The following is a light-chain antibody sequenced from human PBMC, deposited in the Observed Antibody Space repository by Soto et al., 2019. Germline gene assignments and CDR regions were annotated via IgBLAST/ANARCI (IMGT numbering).Light chain of an antibody. V-gene: IGLV2-14*01. CDR1: SSDVGSCTY. CDR2: EVS. J-gene: IGLJ1*01. Sequence: QSALTQPASVSGSPGQSITISCTGTSSDVGSCTYVSWYQQHPGKAPKLIIYEVSNRPSGLSHRFSGSKSGNTASLTISGLQAEDEAHYYCSSCTSSNTLYVFGSGTQLTVL. CDR3: SSCTSSNTLYV.